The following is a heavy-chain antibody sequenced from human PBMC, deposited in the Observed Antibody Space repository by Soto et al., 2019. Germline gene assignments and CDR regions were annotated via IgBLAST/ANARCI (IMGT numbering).Heavy chain of an antibody. CDR2: ISGSGGST. D-gene: IGHD3-3*01. CDR1: GFTFSSYA. Sequence: SLRLSCAASGFTFSSYAMSWVRQAPGKGLEWVSAISGSGGSTYYADSVKGRFTISRDNSKNTLYLQMNSLRAEDTAVYYCATRGALYYDFWSGYYPFDYWGQGTLVTVSS. V-gene: IGHV3-23*01. J-gene: IGHJ4*02. CDR3: ATRGALYYDFWSGYYPFDY.